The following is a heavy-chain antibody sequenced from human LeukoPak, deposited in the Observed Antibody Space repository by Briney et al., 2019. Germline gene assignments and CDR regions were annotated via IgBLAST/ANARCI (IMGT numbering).Heavy chain of an antibody. CDR1: GGSVSSSSHY. CDR2: IYYSGST. CDR3: ARRDCSGGSCYLQP. V-gene: IGHV4-39*01. J-gene: IGHJ1*01. Sequence: SETLSLTCTVSGGSVSSSSHYWNWIRQPAGKGLEWIGSIYYSGSTNYNPSLQSRVTISVDTSKNQFSLRLSSVTAADTAMYYCARRDCSGGSCYLQPWGQGTLVTVSS. D-gene: IGHD2-15*01.